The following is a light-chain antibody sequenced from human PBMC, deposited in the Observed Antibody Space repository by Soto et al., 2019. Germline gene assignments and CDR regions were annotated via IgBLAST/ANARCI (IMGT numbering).Light chain of an antibody. CDR1: QSISSW. Sequence: DIQMTQSPSTMSASVGDRVTITFRASQSISSWLASYQQQPGKAPKLLIYDASSLESGVPSRFSGSGSETEFTLPTSRLQPDDFATYFCHSRAFGQGTRLEIK. V-gene: IGKV1-5*01. CDR3: HSRA. CDR2: DAS. J-gene: IGKJ5*01.